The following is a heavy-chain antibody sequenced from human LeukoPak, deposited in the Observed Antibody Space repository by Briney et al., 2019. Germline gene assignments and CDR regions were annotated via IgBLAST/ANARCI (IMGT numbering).Heavy chain of an antibody. CDR3: ARDPGEYSFDY. Sequence: TASETLSLTCTVPGGPISSYYWSWVRRPPGKGLEWIGYIYYSGSTNYNPSLKSRVTISVDTSKNQFSLKLSSVTAADTAVYYCARDPGEYSFDYWGQGTLVTVSS. J-gene: IGHJ4*02. V-gene: IGHV4-59*13. D-gene: IGHD3-10*01. CDR1: GGPISSYY. CDR2: IYYSGST.